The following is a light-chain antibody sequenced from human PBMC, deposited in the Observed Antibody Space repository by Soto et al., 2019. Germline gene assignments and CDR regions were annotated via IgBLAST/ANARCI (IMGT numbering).Light chain of an antibody. V-gene: IGLV2-11*01. J-gene: IGLJ1*01. Sequence: QSALTQPRSVSGSPGQSVTISCTGTSTDVGGYNYVSWYQQHPGKVPKLMLYDVSKRPSGVPDRFSGSKSGNTASLTISGRQAEDEAEYYCCSYAGRDTLYVFGSGTKVTVL. CDR2: DVS. CDR3: CSYAGRDTLYV. CDR1: STDVGGYNY.